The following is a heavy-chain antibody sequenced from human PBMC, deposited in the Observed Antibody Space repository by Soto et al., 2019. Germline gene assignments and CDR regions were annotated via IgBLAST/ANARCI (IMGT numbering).Heavy chain of an antibody. CDR3: ARVVGATSPRDYFDY. D-gene: IGHD1-26*01. Sequence: QVQLQESGPGLVKPSQTLSLTCTVSGGSISSGGYYWSWIRQHPGKGLEWIGYIYYSGSTYYNPSLKSRVTRAVDTSKNHFSLKLSSVTAADTAVYYGARVVGATSPRDYFDYWGQGTLVTVSS. J-gene: IGHJ4*02. CDR2: IYYSGST. V-gene: IGHV4-31*03. CDR1: GGSISSGGYY.